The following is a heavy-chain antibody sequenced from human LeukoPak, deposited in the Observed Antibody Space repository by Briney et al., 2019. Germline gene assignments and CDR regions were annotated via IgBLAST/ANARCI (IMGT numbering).Heavy chain of an antibody. Sequence: GGSLRLSCAASGFTFSDYYMSWIRQAPGKGLEWVSYISSSGSTIYYADSVKGRFTISRDNAKNSLYLQMNSLRAQDAAVYYCARPEVVAGTYYYYYYMDVWGKGTTVTVSS. CDR3: ARPEVVAGTYYYYYYMDV. CDR1: GFTFSDYY. V-gene: IGHV3-11*01. CDR2: ISSSGSTI. J-gene: IGHJ6*03. D-gene: IGHD2-15*01.